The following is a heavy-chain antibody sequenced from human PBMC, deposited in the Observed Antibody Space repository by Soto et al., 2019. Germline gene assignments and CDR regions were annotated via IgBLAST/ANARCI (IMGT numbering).Heavy chain of an antibody. J-gene: IGHJ4*02. Sequence: EVQLLESGGGLVQPGGSLRLSCAASGFTFSSYAMSWVHQAPGKGLEWVSAISGSGGSTYYADSVKGRFTISRDNSKNTLYLQMNSLRAEDTAVYYCAKALPGVYCGGDCYSWKRGFDYWGQGTLVTVSS. D-gene: IGHD2-21*02. CDR2: ISGSGGST. CDR1: GFTFSSYA. V-gene: IGHV3-23*01. CDR3: AKALPGVYCGGDCYSWKRGFDY.